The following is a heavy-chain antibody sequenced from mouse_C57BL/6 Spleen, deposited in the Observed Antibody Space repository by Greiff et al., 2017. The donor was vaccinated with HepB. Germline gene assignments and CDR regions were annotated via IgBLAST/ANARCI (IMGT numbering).Heavy chain of an antibody. CDR1: GFTFSDYY. CDR2: INYDGSST. CDR3: ARDDGSNYLYWYFDV. V-gene: IGHV5-16*01. Sequence: EVQLVESEGGLVQPGSSMKLSCTASGFTFSDYYMAWVRQVPEKGLEWVANINYDGSSTYYLDSLKSRFIISRDNAKNILYLQMSSLKSEDTATYYCARDDGSNYLYWYFDVWGTGTTVTVSS. D-gene: IGHD1-1*01. J-gene: IGHJ1*03.